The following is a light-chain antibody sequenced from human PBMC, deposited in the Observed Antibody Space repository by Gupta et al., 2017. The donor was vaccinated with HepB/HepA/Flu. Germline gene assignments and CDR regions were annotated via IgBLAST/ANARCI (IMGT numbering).Light chain of an antibody. Sequence: QSALTQPASVSGSPGQSITITCTGTSSDVGGYNYVSWYQQHPGEAPKLMIYDVSNRPSGVSNRFSGSKSGNTAALTISGLQAEDDADYYCSSDTSSSTPVVFGGGTKLTVL. CDR3: SSDTSSSTPVV. CDR1: SSDVGGYNY. V-gene: IGLV2-14*03. J-gene: IGLJ2*01. CDR2: DVS.